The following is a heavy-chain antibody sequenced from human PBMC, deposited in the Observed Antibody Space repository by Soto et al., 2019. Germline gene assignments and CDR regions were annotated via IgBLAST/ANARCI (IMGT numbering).Heavy chain of an antibody. Sequence: SETLSLTCTVSGGSISSGDYFWSWIRQPPGKGLEWIGYIYYSGSTYYNPSLKSRVTMSVDTSKNQFSLKLSSVTAADTAVYYCARSGSYGDHYWGQGTLVTVSS. CDR2: IYYSGST. V-gene: IGHV4-30-4*01. J-gene: IGHJ4*02. CDR1: GGSISSGDYF. CDR3: ARSGSYGDHY. D-gene: IGHD4-17*01.